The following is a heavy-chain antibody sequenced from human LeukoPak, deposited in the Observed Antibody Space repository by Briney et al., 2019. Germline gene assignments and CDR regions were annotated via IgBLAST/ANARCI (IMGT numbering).Heavy chain of an antibody. CDR1: GFTVSSNY. D-gene: IGHD3-3*01. J-gene: IGHJ4*02. CDR3: AKGWSGYYIFDY. Sequence: GGSLRLSCAASGFTVSSNYMSWVRQAPGKGLEWVSVIYSGGSTYYADSVKGRFTISRDNSKNTLYLQMNSLRAEDTAVYYCAKGWSGYYIFDYWGQGTLVTVSS. V-gene: IGHV3-53*01. CDR2: IYSGGST.